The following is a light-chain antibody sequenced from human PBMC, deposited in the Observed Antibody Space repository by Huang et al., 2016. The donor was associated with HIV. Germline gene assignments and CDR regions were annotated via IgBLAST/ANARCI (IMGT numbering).Light chain of an antibody. CDR3: MQALQTPRT. V-gene: IGKV2-28*01. CDR2: LGS. J-gene: IGKJ1*01. CDR1: QNLLHSSGYNY. Sequence: DIVMTQSPLSLPVTPGEPASISCRSSQNLLHSSGYNYLDWYVQKTGQSPQLLIYLGSNRASGVPDRFNGSGSGTDFTLKISRVEAEDVGAYYCMQALQTPRTFGQGTKVEIK.